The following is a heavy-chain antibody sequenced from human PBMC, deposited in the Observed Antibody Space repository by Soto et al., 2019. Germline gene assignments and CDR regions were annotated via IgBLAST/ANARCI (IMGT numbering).Heavy chain of an antibody. J-gene: IGHJ6*02. CDR3: AKDHPHYSGMDV. V-gene: IGHV3-43*01. CDR2: ISWDGGST. CDR1: GFTFEDYA. Sequence: GGSLRLSCAASGFTFEDYAMHWIRKAPGKGLEWVSLISWDGGSTYYADSVKGRFTISRDNSKNSLYLQMNSLRTEDTALYYCAKDHPHYSGMDVWGQGTTVPVS.